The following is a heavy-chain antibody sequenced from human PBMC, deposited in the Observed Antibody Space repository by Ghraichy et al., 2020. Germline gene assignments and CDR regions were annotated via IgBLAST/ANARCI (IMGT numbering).Heavy chain of an antibody. V-gene: IGHV3-23*01. Sequence: GGSLRLSCAASGFTFSSYAMSWVRQAPGKGLEWVSAISGSGGSTYYADSVKGRFTISRDNSKNTLYLQMNSLRAEDTVVYYCAKDRGWEIEETPSEGAFDIWGQGTMVTVSS. J-gene: IGHJ3*02. CDR3: AKDRGWEIEETPSEGAFDI. CDR2: ISGSGGST. CDR1: GFTFSSYA. D-gene: IGHD1-26*01.